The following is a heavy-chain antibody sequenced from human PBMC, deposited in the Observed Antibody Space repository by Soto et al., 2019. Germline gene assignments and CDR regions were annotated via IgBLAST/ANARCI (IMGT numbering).Heavy chain of an antibody. CDR2: IYHSGST. V-gene: IGHV4-30-2*01. CDR3: ARENNVLPGGYFDY. CDR1: GCSISSGGYS. J-gene: IGHJ4*02. D-gene: IGHD3-10*01. Sequence: SETLSLTCAFSGCSISSGGYSLSWIRQPPGKGLEWIGYIYHSGSTYYNPSLKSRVTISVDRSKNQFSLKLSSVTAADTAVYYCARENNVLPGGYFDYWGQGTLVTVSS.